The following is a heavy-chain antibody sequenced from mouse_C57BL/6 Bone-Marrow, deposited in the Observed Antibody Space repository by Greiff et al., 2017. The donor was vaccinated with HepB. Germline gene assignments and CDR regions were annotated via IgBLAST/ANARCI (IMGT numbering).Heavy chain of an antibody. Sequence: QVQLQHSGAELVRPGTSVKVSCKASGYAFTNYLIEWVKQRPGQGLEWIGVINPGSGGTNYNEKFKGKATLTADKSSSTAYMQLSSLTSEDSAVYFCARIGSYYSNYFDYWGQGTTLTVSS. J-gene: IGHJ2*01. V-gene: IGHV1-54*01. CDR2: INPGSGGT. CDR3: ARIGSYYSNYFDY. D-gene: IGHD2-5*01. CDR1: GYAFTNYL.